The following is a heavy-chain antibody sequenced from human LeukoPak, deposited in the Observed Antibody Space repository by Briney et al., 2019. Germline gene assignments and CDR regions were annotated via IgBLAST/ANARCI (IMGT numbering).Heavy chain of an antibody. CDR1: GGSFSGYY. CDR3: ARKVLMVHASGNYFDY. Sequence: SETLSLTCAVYGGSFSGYYWSWIRQPPGKGLEWIGEINHSGSTNYNPSLKSRVTISVDTSKNQFSLKLSSVTAADTAVYYCARKVLMVHASGNYFDYWGQGTLVTVPS. D-gene: IGHD2-8*01. CDR2: INHSGST. V-gene: IGHV4-34*01. J-gene: IGHJ4*02.